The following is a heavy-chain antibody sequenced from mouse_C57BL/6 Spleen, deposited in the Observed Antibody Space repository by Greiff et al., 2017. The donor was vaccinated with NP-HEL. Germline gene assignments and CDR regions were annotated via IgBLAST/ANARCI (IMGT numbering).Heavy chain of an antibody. CDR1: GYAFSSSW. CDR2: IYPGDGDT. CDR3: ARFHYYGSSYYAMDY. J-gene: IGHJ4*01. D-gene: IGHD1-1*01. V-gene: IGHV1-82*01. Sequence: VQLVESGPELVKPGASVKISCKASGYAFSSSWMNWVKQRPGKGLEWIGRIYPGDGDTNYNGKFKGKATLTADKSSSTAYMQLSSLTSEDSAVYFCARFHYYGSSYYAMDYWGQGTSVTVSS.